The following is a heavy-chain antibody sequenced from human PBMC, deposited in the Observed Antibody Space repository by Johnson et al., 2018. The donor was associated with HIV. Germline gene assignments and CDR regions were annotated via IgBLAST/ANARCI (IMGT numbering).Heavy chain of an antibody. CDR1: GFTFSSYD. Sequence: VQLVESGGDLVQPGGSLRLSCAASGFTFSSYDMHWVRQATGKGLEWVSAIGTAGDTYYPGSVKGRFTISRENAKNSLYLQLNSLRVEDTALYYCARGFSSGYNDAFDIWGQGTVVTVSS. D-gene: IGHD3-22*01. CDR3: ARGFSSGYNDAFDI. J-gene: IGHJ3*02. V-gene: IGHV3-13*01. CDR2: IGTAGDT.